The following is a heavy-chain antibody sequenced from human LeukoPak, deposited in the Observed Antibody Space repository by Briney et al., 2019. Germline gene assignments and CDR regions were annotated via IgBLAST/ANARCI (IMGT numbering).Heavy chain of an antibody. Sequence: SETLSLTCAVSGGSISSSNWWSWVRQPPGKGLEWIGEIYHSGSTNHNPSLKSRVTISVDKSKNQFSLKLSSVTAADTAVYYCARVNDSSGYLYYFDYWGQGTLVTVSS. CDR3: ARVNDSSGYLYYFDY. D-gene: IGHD3-22*01. J-gene: IGHJ4*02. CDR2: IYHSGST. CDR1: GGSISSSNW. V-gene: IGHV4-4*02.